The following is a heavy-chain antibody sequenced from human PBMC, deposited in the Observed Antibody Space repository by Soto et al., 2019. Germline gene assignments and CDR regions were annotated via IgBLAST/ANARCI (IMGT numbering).Heavy chain of an antibody. CDR3: ARRYSSSWYYYYYGMDV. CDR2: ISSSGSTI. D-gene: IGHD6-13*01. CDR1: GFTFSSYE. J-gene: IGHJ6*02. Sequence: PGGSLRLSCAASGFTFSSYEMNWVRQAPGKGLEWVSYISSSGSTIYYADSVKGRFTISRDNAKNSLYLQMNSLRAEDTAVYYCARRYSSSWYYYYYGMDVWGQGTTVTVSS. V-gene: IGHV3-48*03.